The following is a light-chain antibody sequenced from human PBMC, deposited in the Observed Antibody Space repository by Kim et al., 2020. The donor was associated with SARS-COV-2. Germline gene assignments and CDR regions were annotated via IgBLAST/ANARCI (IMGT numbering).Light chain of an antibody. Sequence: VTISCTGSSSNIGAGYDVHWYQQLPGTAPKLLMYGNSNRPSGVTDRFSGSKSGTSASLAITGLQAEDEADYYCQSYDSSPSGSCVFGGGTKLTVL. V-gene: IGLV1-40*01. CDR3: QSYDSSPSGSCV. CDR2: GNS. CDR1: SSNIGAGYD. J-gene: IGLJ2*01.